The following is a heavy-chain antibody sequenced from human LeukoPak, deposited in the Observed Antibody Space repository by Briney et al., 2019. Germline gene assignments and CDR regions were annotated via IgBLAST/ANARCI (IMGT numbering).Heavy chain of an antibody. J-gene: IGHJ6*03. D-gene: IGHD4-11*01. CDR1: GGSFSGYY. CDR2: INHSGST. CDR3: ARGKCSNFCKHYYYKDV. V-gene: IGHV4-34*01. Sequence: SETLSLTCAVYGGSFSGYYWSWIRQPPGKGLEWIGEINHSGSTNYNPSLKSRVTISVDTSKNQFSLKLSSVTAADTAVYYCARGKCSNFCKHYYYKDVWGKGTTVTVSS.